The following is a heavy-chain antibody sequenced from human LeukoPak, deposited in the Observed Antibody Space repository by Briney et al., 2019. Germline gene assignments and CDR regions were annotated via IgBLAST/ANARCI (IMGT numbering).Heavy chain of an antibody. J-gene: IGHJ4*02. V-gene: IGHV4-38-2*01. CDR3: AAIRFLEWTTFDY. D-gene: IGHD3-3*01. Sequence: SETLSLTCVVSGYSITRGYHWAWIRQPPGKGLEWIGSVSHSGVTYYNPSLKSRVTISVDTSKNQFSLKLSSVTAADTAVYYCAAIRFLEWTTFDYWGQGTLVTVSS. CDR2: VSHSGVT. CDR1: GYSITRGYH.